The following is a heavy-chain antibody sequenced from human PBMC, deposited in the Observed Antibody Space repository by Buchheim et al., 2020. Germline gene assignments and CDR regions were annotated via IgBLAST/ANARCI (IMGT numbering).Heavy chain of an antibody. CDR3: AKDPSGTTGTTSIFDY. CDR1: GFTFSSYA. CDR2: ISGSGGST. V-gene: IGHV3-23*01. J-gene: IGHJ4*02. D-gene: IGHD1-1*01. Sequence: EVQLLESGGGLVQPGGSLRLSCAASGFTFSSYAMSWVRQAPGKGLEWVSAISGSGGSTYYADSVKGRFTLSRGHSKNTLYLQMNSLRAEDTAVYYCAKDPSGTTGTTSIFDYWGQGTL.